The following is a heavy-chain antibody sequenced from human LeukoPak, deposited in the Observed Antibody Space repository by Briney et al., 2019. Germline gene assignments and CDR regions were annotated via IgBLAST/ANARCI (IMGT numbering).Heavy chain of an antibody. J-gene: IGHJ4*02. CDR2: INHSGST. Sequence: PSETLSLTCAVYGGSFSGYYWSWIRQPPGKGLEWIGEINHSGSTNYNPSLKSRVTISVDTSKNQFSLKLSSVAAADTAVYYCARGGYSDYWGQGTLVTVSS. V-gene: IGHV4-34*01. CDR1: GGSFSGYY. D-gene: IGHD5-12*01. CDR3: ARGGYSDY.